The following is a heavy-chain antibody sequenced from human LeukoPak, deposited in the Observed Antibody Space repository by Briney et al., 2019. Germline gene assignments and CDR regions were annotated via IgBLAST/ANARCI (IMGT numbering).Heavy chain of an antibody. CDR2: ISGSGNSK. CDR1: GFTFHTYA. CDR3: AKNHGGIAAARDY. D-gene: IGHD6-13*01. J-gene: IGHJ4*02. Sequence: GGSLRLSCAASGFTFHTYALGWVRQAPGKGLEWVSVISGSGNSKYYADSVKDRFTISRDNSKNTVYLQMTNLRVEDTATYFCAKNHGGIAAARDYWGQGTLVTVSS. V-gene: IGHV3-23*01.